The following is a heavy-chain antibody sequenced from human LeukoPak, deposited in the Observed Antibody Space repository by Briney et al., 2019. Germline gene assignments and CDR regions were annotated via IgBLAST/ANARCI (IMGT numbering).Heavy chain of an antibody. CDR2: IYYSGST. CDR3: GPVENGSSLSLVY. V-gene: IGHV4-59*11. D-gene: IGHD6-6*01. CDR1: GGSISSRY. J-gene: IGHJ4*02. Sequence: PSETLSLTCTVSGGSISSRYWSWIRQPPGKGLEWIGYIYYSGSTNYNPSLKSRVTISVDTSKNQSPLKLSSVTAADPAGYYCGPVENGSSLSLVYGGGETLVAVSS.